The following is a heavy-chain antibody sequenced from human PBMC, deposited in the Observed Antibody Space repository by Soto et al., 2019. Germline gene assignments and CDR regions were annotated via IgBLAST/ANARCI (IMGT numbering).Heavy chain of an antibody. V-gene: IGHV1-2*04. CDR2: INPNSGGT. Sequence: ASVKVSCKASGYTFTGYYMHWVRQAPGQGPEWMGWINPNSGGTNYAQKFQGWVTMTRDTSISTAYMELSRLRSDDTAVYYCARDPDSSSPYFDYWGQGTLVTVSS. J-gene: IGHJ4*02. CDR1: GYTFTGYY. D-gene: IGHD6-6*01. CDR3: ARDPDSSSPYFDY.